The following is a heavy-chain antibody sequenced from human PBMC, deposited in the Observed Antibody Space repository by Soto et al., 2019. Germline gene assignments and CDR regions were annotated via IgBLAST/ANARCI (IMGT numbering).Heavy chain of an antibody. CDR2: IYYSGST. CDR3: ARACSNYGLDRVYYYYYYMDV. Sequence: SETLSLSCTVSGGSISSYYWSWIRQPPGKGLEWIGYIYYSGSTSYNPSLKSRVTISVDTSKNQFSLKLSSVTAADTAVYYCARACSNYGLDRVYYYYYYMDVWGKGTTVTVSS. CDR1: GGSISSYY. V-gene: IGHV4-59*12. D-gene: IGHD4-4*01. J-gene: IGHJ6*03.